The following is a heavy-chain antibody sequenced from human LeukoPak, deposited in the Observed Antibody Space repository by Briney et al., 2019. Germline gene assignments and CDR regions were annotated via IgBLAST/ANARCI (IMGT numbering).Heavy chain of an antibody. V-gene: IGHV1-18*01. D-gene: IGHD3-10*01. CDR2: INTYTGNA. Sequence: GASVKVSCKASGYTFTSCGISWVRQAPGQGLEWMGWINTYTGNANYPEKFQGRVTMTTDTSTTTAYMELRSLRYDGTAVYYCARVPYGAGKYPYFDYWGQGSLVTVSS. CDR1: GYTFTSCG. J-gene: IGHJ4*02. CDR3: ARVPYGAGKYPYFDY.